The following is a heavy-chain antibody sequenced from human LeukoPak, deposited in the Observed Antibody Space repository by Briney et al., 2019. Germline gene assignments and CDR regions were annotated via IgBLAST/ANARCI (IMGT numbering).Heavy chain of an antibody. Sequence: SETLSLTCAVYGGSFSGYYWSWIRQPPGKGLEWVGEINHSGSTNYNPSLKSRVTMSVDTSKNQFSLKLSSVTAADTAVYYCASSSDYYGSGSYYSSWGQGTLVTVSS. CDR3: ASSSDYYGSGSYYSS. V-gene: IGHV4-34*01. CDR1: GGSFSGYY. D-gene: IGHD3-10*01. CDR2: INHSGST. J-gene: IGHJ5*02.